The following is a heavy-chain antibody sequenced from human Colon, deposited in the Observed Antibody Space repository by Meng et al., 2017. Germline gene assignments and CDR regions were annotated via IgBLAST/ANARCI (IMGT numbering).Heavy chain of an antibody. Sequence: SETLSLTCTVSGGSISSTTYYWGLIRQPPGKGLEWIGAIYYSVTTYYKPSLKSRITISFDTSKNQFSLKLTSVTAADTAVYYCARGEVLWHSSNWGQGTLVTVSS. J-gene: IGHJ4*02. V-gene: IGHV4-39*07. D-gene: IGHD3-10*01. CDR2: IYYSVTT. CDR3: ARGEVLWHSSN. CDR1: GGSISSTTYY.